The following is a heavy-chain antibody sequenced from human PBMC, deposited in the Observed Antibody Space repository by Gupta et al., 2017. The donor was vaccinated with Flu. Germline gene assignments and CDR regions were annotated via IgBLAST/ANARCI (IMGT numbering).Heavy chain of an antibody. J-gene: IGHJ6*02. D-gene: IGHD3-22*01. CDR2: ISYDGSNK. CDR3: AKELNYYGSSGYYEPINKYYYYGMDV. Sequence: QVQLVESGGGVVQPGRSLRLSCAASGFTFSSYGMHWVRQAPGKGLEWVAVISYDGSNKYYADSVKGRFTISRDKSKNTLYLQMNSLRAEDTAAYYCAKELNYYGSSGYYEPINKYYYYGMDVWGQGTTVPVSS. V-gene: IGHV3-30*18. CDR1: GFTFSSYG.